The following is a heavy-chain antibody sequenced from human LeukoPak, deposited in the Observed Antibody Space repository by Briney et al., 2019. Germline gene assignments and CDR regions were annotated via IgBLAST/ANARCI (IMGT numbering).Heavy chain of an antibody. CDR1: GFTFDDYA. J-gene: IGHJ4*02. CDR3: AKDMITFGGVIVFPLDY. V-gene: IGHV3-9*01. CDR2: ISWNSGSI. D-gene: IGHD3-16*02. Sequence: PGGSLRLSCAASGFTFDDYAMHWVRHAPGKGMEWVSGISWNSGSIDYADSVKGRFTISRDNAKNSLYLQMNSLRAEDTALYYCAKDMITFGGVIVFPLDYWGQGTLVTVSS.